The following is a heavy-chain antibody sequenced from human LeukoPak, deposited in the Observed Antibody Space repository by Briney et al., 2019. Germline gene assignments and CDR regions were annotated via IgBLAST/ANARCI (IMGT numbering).Heavy chain of an antibody. CDR3: ARDKDWICRNGLCFTGYSEY. J-gene: IGHJ4*02. CDR2: IRGGST. CDR1: GFTVSSNE. Sequence: GGSLRLSCAAYGFTVSSNEMSWVRQAPGKGLEWVSSIRGGSTYYADSRKGRFTISRDNSKNTLHLQMNSLRAEDTAVFYCARDKDWICRNGLCFTGYSEYWGRGTPVTVSS. V-gene: IGHV3-38-3*01. D-gene: IGHD2-8*01.